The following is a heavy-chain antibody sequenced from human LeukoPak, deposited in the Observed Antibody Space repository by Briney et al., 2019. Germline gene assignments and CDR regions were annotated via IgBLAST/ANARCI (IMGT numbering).Heavy chain of an antibody. Sequence: GGSLRLSCAASGFTFSDCAMTWVRQAPGKGLEWVSSIGSDDNKHYSESVKGRFAISRDNSKNTLFLQRSSLRAEDTAVYYCAKGVTVTRVYNWFDPWGQGTLVTVSS. D-gene: IGHD4-17*01. J-gene: IGHJ5*02. V-gene: IGHV3-23*01. CDR1: GFTFSDCA. CDR2: IGSDDNK. CDR3: AKGVTVTRVYNWFDP.